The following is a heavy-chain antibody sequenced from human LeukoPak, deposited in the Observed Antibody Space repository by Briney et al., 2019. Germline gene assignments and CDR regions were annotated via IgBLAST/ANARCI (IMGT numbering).Heavy chain of an antibody. D-gene: IGHD3-22*01. Sequence: GGSLRLSCAASGFTFSSYAMSWVRQAPGKGLEWVSGISGSGGSTNYADSVKGRFTISRDNAKNSLYLQMNSLRAEDTAVYYCARDPEDYYDSSAYYDGFDMWGQGTMVTVSS. CDR3: ARDPEDYYDSSAYYDGFDM. V-gene: IGHV3-23*01. J-gene: IGHJ3*02. CDR1: GFTFSSYA. CDR2: ISGSGGST.